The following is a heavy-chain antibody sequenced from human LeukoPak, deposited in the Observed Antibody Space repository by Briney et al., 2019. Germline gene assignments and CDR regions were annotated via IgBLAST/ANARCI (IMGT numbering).Heavy chain of an antibody. D-gene: IGHD3-3*01. CDR3: ARFVAEKYDFWSGYYSTNMDV. CDR2: ISSSSSYM. CDR1: GFTFSSYS. V-gene: IGHV3-21*01. Sequence: PGGSLRLSCAASGFTFSSYSMNWVRQAPGKGLEWVSSISSSSSYMYYADSVKGRFTISRDNAKNSLYLQMNSLRAEDTAVYYCARFVAEKYDFWSGYYSTNMDVWGKGTTVTVSS. J-gene: IGHJ6*03.